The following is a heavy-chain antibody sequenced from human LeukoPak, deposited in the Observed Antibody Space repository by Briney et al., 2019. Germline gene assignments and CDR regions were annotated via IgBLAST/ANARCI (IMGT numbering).Heavy chain of an antibody. V-gene: IGHV3-30-3*01. J-gene: IGHJ4*02. CDR1: GFTFSSYA. CDR2: ISYDGSNK. D-gene: IGHD3-16*02. CDR3: AKGKGGSIMIAFGGVIASDY. Sequence: QPGRSLRLSCAASGFTFSSYAMHWVRQAPGKGLEWVAVISYDGSNKYYADSVKGRFTISRDNSKNTLYLQMNSLRAEDTAVYYCAKGKGGSIMIAFGGVIASDYWGQGTLVTVSS.